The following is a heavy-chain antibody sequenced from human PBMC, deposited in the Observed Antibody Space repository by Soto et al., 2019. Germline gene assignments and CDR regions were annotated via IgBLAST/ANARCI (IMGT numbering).Heavy chain of an antibody. J-gene: IGHJ6*02. CDR2: IIPIFGTA. CDR3: ARAAAGTSHYYYYGMDV. V-gene: IGHV1-69*13. D-gene: IGHD6-13*01. CDR1: GGTFSSYA. Sequence: GASVKVSCKASGGTFSSYAISWVRQAPGQGLEWMGGIIPIFGTANYAQKFQGRVTITADESTSTAYMELSSLGSEDTAVYYCARAAAGTSHYYYYGMDVWGQGTTVTVS.